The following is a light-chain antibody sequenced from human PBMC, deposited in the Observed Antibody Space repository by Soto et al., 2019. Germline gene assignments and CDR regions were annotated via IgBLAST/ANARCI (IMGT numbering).Light chain of an antibody. CDR2: GAS. J-gene: IGKJ1*01. V-gene: IGKV3-20*01. CDR3: QQYGFFLT. CDR1: QSVSSSY. Sequence: EIVLTQSPGTLSLSPGESATLPCRASQSVSSSYLAWYQQRPGQAPRLLIYGASSRATGIPDRFSGSGSGTDFTLTISRLEPEDFAVYYCQQYGFFLTFGQGTKVEIK.